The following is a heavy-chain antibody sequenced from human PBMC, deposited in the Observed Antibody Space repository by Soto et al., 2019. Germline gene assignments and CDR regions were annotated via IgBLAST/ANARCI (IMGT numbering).Heavy chain of an antibody. D-gene: IGHD2-8*01. J-gene: IGHJ6*02. V-gene: IGHV1-69*01. Sequence: QVQLVQSGAEVRKPGSSVRVSCKASGGSFNRHTISWVRQAPGQGLEWMGGIIPIFGTANHAQKFQGRVTIIADESTSTVYMELSSLRSEDTAVYYCASTLQKKRIVLMVYAIRGYYYYYGMDVWGQGTTVTVSS. CDR3: ASTLQKKRIVLMVYAIRGYYYYYGMDV. CDR1: GGSFNRHT. CDR2: IIPIFGTA.